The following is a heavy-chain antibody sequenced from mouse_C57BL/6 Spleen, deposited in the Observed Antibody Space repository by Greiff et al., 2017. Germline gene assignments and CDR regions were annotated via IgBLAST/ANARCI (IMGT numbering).Heavy chain of an antibody. Sequence: VQLQQPGAELVRPGASVKLSCTASGFNINDYYMHWVKQRPEQGLEWIGMIDPADGDTEYAPKFQGKATMTADTSSNTAYLQLSSLTSEDSAVYYCTPIYYDYAMDYWGQGTSVTVSS. D-gene: IGHD2-4*01. J-gene: IGHJ4*01. CDR3: TPIYYDYAMDY. CDR2: IDPADGDT. V-gene: IGHV14-1*01. CDR1: GFNINDYY.